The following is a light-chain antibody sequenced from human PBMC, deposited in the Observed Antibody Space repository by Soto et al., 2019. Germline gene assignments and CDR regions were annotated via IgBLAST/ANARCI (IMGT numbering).Light chain of an antibody. Sequence: IVLTQSPGTLSLSAGERATLSCRASQSVSTDYMAWYQQKPGQAPRLLIYATSSRTPGIPDRFSGSGSGTYFTLTIRRLEPEDFAVYYCQQYGTSPFTFGPGTKVEIK. J-gene: IGKJ3*01. CDR2: ATS. CDR1: QSVSTDY. CDR3: QQYGTSPFT. V-gene: IGKV3-20*01.